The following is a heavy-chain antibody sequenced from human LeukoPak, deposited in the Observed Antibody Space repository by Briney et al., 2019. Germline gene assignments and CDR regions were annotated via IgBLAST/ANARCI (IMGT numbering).Heavy chain of an antibody. Sequence: SVKVSCKASGGTLSSYAISWVRQAPAQGLEWMGGINPIFGTANYAHKFQGRLTIIADESTNTAYTELSSLRSEGTAVYYCARATGYCSGGSCLLSYYYGMDVWGQGTTVTVSS. CDR3: ARATGYCSGGSCLLSYYYGMDV. D-gene: IGHD2-15*01. V-gene: IGHV1-69*13. CDR2: INPIFGTA. J-gene: IGHJ6*02. CDR1: GGTLSSYA.